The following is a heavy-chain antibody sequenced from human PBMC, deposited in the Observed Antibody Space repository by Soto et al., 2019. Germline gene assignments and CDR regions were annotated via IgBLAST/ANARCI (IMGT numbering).Heavy chain of an antibody. V-gene: IGHV3-23*01. J-gene: IGHJ3*02. CDR2: ISGSGGST. Sequence: GGSLRLSCAASGFTFSSYAMSWVRQAPGKGLEWVSAISGSGGSTYYADSVKGRFTISRDNSKNTLYLQMNSLRAEDTAVYYCAKVGNYYGSGSYIAFDIWGQGTMVTVSS. CDR1: GFTFSSYA. D-gene: IGHD3-10*01. CDR3: AKVGNYYGSGSYIAFDI.